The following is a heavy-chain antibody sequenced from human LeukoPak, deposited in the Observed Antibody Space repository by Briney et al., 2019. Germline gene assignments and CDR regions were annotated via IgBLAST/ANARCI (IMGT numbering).Heavy chain of an antibody. CDR2: IFPGDSDT. CDR3: ASEYCSGGNCYFDY. D-gene: IGHD2-15*01. J-gene: IGHJ4*02. Sequence: KSGESLKISCRGSEYSFATYWIGWVRQMPGQGLEWVGIIFPGDSDTRYSPSFQGQVPISAEKSISTAYLQWSSLKASDTAIYYCASEYCSGGNCYFDYWGQGTLVTVSS. CDR1: EYSFATYW. V-gene: IGHV5-51*01.